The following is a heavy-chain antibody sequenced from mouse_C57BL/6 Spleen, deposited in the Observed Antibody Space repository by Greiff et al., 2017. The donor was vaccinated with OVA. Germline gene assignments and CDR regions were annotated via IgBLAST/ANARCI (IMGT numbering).Heavy chain of an antibody. Sequence: VTLVESGPGLVAPSQSLSITCTVSGFSLPSYGVHWVRQPPGKGLEWLVVIWCDGSPTYNYALKFRVSISKNNDKSQVFLKMNSLQTEDTAMYDCARDYDRAMDYWGQGTSGTVSS. D-gene: IGHD2-4*01. CDR2: IWCDGSP. CDR3: ARDYDRAMDY. V-gene: IGHV2-6*03. J-gene: IGHJ4*01. CDR1: GFSLPSYG.